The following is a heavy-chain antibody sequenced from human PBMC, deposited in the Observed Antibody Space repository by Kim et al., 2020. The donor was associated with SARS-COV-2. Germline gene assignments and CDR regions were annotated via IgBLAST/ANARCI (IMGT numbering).Heavy chain of an antibody. V-gene: IGHV3-66*01. Sequence: GGSLRLSCVVSGFTVSNTYMSWVRQAPGKGLEWVSIIYGGGSTYYADSVKGRFTISRDDSKNTVYLQMNSLRAEDTALYFCARGTSTYFDYWGQGTLVTV. CDR1: GFTVSNTY. D-gene: IGHD1-7*01. CDR3: ARGTSTYFDY. J-gene: IGHJ4*02. CDR2: IYGGGST.